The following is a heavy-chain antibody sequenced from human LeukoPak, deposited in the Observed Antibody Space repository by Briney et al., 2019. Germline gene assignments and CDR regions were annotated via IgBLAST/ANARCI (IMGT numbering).Heavy chain of an antibody. J-gene: IGHJ4*02. V-gene: IGHV3-48*03. D-gene: IGHD1-26*01. Sequence: PGGSLRLSCAASGFTFTNFEMNWVRQAPGKGLEWVSYISYSGSTTSYADSVKGRFTISRDNAKNSLYLQMNSLRAEDTGVYYCARDGRALLRDFDYWGQGTLVTVSS. CDR3: ARDGRALLRDFDY. CDR1: GFTFTNFE. CDR2: ISYSGSTT.